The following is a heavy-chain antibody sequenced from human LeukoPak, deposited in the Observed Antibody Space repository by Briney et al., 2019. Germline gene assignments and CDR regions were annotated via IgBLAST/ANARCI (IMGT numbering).Heavy chain of an antibody. Sequence: PGGSLRLSCAASGFTFSSYTMNWVRQAPGKGLEWVSYITPSGTATYYADSVKGRFTISRDNAKNSLYLQMNSLRAEDTAVYYCASDIVAPGLHFEYWGQGTLVTVSS. CDR1: GFTFSSYT. CDR2: ITPSGTAT. CDR3: ASDIVAPGLHFEY. D-gene: IGHD6-13*01. J-gene: IGHJ4*02. V-gene: IGHV3-48*04.